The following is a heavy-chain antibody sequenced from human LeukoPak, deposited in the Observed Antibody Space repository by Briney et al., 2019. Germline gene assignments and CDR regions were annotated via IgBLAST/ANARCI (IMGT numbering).Heavy chain of an antibody. J-gene: IGHJ5*02. CDR1: SGSISSSNYY. V-gene: IGHV4-61*02. D-gene: IGHD3-10*01. CDR3: ARHYGSGMDYFDP. CDR2: IYTSGST. Sequence: SQTLSLTCTVSSGSISSSNYYWSWIRQPAGKGLEWIGRIYTSGSTNYNPSLNSRVTISVDTSKNQCSLKLTSVTAADTAVYYCARHYGSGMDYFDPWGQGTLVTVSS.